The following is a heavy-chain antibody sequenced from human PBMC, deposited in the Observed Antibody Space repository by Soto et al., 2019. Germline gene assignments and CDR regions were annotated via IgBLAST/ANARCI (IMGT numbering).Heavy chain of an antibody. Sequence: QVQLVESGGGVVQPGRSLRLSCAASGFTFSSYGMHWVRQAPGKGLEWVAVISYDGSNKYYADSVKGRFTISRDNSKNSLYLQMNSLRAEDTAVYYCAKRFHSSSRESLNYYYYGMDVWGQGTTVTVSS. J-gene: IGHJ6*02. D-gene: IGHD6-13*01. V-gene: IGHV3-30*18. CDR1: GFTFSSYG. CDR2: ISYDGSNK. CDR3: AKRFHSSSRESLNYYYYGMDV.